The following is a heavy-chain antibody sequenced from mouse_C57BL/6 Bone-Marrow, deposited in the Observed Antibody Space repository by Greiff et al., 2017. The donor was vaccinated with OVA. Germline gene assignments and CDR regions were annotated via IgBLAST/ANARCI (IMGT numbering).Heavy chain of an antibody. V-gene: IGHV5-6*01. CDR3: ARHDYYGSSYGY. J-gene: IGHJ2*01. CDR1: GFTFSSYG. Sequence: EVKVVESGGDLVKPGGSLQLSCAASGFTFSSYGMSWVRQTPDKRLEWVATISSGGSYTYYPDSVKGRFTISRDNAKNTLYLQMSSLKSEDTAMYYCARHDYYGSSYGYWGQGTTLTVSS. D-gene: IGHD1-1*01. CDR2: ISSGGSYT.